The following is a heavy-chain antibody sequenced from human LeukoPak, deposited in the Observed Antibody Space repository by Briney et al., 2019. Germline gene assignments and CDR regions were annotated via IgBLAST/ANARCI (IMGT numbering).Heavy chain of an antibody. J-gene: IGHJ4*02. V-gene: IGHV3-7*04. Sequence: GGSLILSCAASGFTFSTYWMTWVRQAPGKGLEWVANINQDGTEKNYVYSVKGRSTISRDNAKNSLYLQMNSLRAEDAAVYYCARNMGDYWGQGTLVTVSS. CDR3: ARNMGDY. D-gene: IGHD2/OR15-2a*01. CDR1: GFTFSTYW. CDR2: INQDGTEK.